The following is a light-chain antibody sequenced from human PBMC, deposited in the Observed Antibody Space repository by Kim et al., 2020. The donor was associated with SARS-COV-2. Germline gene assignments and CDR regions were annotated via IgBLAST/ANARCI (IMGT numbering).Light chain of an antibody. V-gene: IGKV3-20*01. Sequence: EIVLTQSPGTLSLSPGERATLSCRASQSVTSSFLAWYQQKPGQAPRLLIYGASSRATGIPDRFSGSGSGTDFTLTISRLEPEDFAVYYCQQYASSPLTFGGGTKWRS. J-gene: IGKJ4*01. CDR3: QQYASSPLT. CDR1: QSVTSSF. CDR2: GAS.